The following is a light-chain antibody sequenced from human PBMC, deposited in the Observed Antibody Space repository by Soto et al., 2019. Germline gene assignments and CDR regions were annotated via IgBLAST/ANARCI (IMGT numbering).Light chain of an antibody. V-gene: IGKV2-28*01. CDR1: QSLLHSNGYNY. J-gene: IGKJ4*01. Sequence: DIVMTQSPLSLPVTPGEPASISCRSSQSLLHSNGYNYLDWYLQKPGQSPQLLIYLGSNRASGVPDRFSGSGSGTDFTLKISRVEVEDVGVYYFMQALRGCTFGGVTKVEIK. CDR3: MQALRGCT. CDR2: LGS.